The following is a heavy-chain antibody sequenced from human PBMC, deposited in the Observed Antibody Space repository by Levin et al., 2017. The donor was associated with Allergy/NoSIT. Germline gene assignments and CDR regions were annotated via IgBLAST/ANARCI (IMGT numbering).Heavy chain of an antibody. CDR3: ARAVGGISGSSGTYDH. V-gene: IGHV3-13*01. D-gene: IGHD1-20*01. J-gene: IGHJ1*01. CDR2: ITTGGAT. CDR1: GFSFSSYD. Sequence: GGSLRLSCAASGFSFSSYDIHWVRQATGKGLEWVSGITTGGATYYADSVKGRLTISRENAKSSVYLQMNSLRSGDTAVYYCARAVGGISGSSGTYDHWGQCTLVTVSS.